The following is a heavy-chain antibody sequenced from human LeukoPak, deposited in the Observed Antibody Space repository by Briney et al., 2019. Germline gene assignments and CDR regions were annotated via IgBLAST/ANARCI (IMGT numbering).Heavy chain of an antibody. CDR2: ISASGGTT. Sequence: GGSLRLSCAASGFSFSSYGISWVRQAPGKGLEWVSAISASGGTTYYADSVKGRFTISRDNSKNTLYLQMNSLRAEDTAVYYCAKDQDYYDSSGYDYWGQGTLVTVSS. J-gene: IGHJ4*02. CDR3: AKDQDYYDSSGYDY. CDR1: GFSFSSYG. V-gene: IGHV3-23*01. D-gene: IGHD3-22*01.